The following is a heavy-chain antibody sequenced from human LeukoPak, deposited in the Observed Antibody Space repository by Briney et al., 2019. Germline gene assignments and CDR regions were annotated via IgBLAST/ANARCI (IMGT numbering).Heavy chain of an antibody. D-gene: IGHD6-13*01. CDR1: GFTFSSYG. Sequence: PGGSVRLSCSASGFTFSSYGMHWVRQAPGKGLEGVAVISYGGSNKYYADPVKGQFTISRDNSKNTLYLQMNSLRAEDTAVYYCAKESRASSSWYVATGNYFDYWGQGTLVTVSS. CDR3: AKESRASSSWYVATGNYFDY. CDR2: ISYGGSNK. V-gene: IGHV3-30*18. J-gene: IGHJ4*02.